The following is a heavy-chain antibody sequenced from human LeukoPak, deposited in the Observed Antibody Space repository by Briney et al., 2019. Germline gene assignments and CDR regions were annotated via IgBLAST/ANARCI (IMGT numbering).Heavy chain of an antibody. CDR2: TYYRSKWYN. D-gene: IGHD1-26*01. Sequence: SQTLSLTCAISGYSFCSNTAAWNWITQSPSRDLEWLGRTYYRSKWYNDYAVSVKSRITISPDTSKNQFSLQLNSVTPEDTAVYYCARDGSVFLTRRAFDIWGQGTMVTVSS. V-gene: IGHV6-1*01. CDR3: ARDGSVFLTRRAFDI. CDR1: GYSFCSNTAA. J-gene: IGHJ3*02.